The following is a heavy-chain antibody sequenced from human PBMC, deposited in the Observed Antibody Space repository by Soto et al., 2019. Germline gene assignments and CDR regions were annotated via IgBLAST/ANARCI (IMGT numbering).Heavy chain of an antibody. Sequence: SETRSLTSTVATRSVGSGYYYWSWIRQPPGKGLEWTGYIYYSGNTNYNPSPKTRVIISVDTSKNLFSLKLTSVTAADTAVYYFARIPVDTSMIYWLDPWGQGTLVTVSS. CDR2: IYYSGNT. J-gene: IGHJ5*02. D-gene: IGHD5-18*01. CDR3: ARIPVDTSMIYWLDP. V-gene: IGHV4-61*01. CDR1: TRSVGSGYYY.